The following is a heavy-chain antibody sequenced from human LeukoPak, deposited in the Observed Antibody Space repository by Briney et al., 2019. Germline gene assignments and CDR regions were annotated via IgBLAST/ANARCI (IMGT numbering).Heavy chain of an antibody. Sequence: ASVKVSCKSSGYTFIAYHMHWVRQAPGQGLEWMGRIHPSSGATNYAQRFQGRVTLTRDTSINTAYMELSRLTSDDTAVYYCARDLPFEDWGQGTLVTVSS. V-gene: IGHV1-2*06. J-gene: IGHJ4*02. CDR1: GYTFIAYH. D-gene: IGHD2/OR15-2a*01. CDR2: IHPSSGAT. CDR3: ARDLPFED.